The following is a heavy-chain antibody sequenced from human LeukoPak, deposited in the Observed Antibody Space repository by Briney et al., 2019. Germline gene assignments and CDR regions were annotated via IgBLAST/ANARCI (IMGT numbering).Heavy chain of an antibody. CDR1: GGSISSSSYY. J-gene: IGHJ3*02. V-gene: IGHV4-39*07. CDR3: ARDGVPAAMGSDVDAFDI. Sequence: SETLSLTCTVSGGSISSSSYYWGWLRQPPGKGLEWIGSIYYSGSTYYNPSLKSRVTISVDTSKNQFSLKLSSVTAADTAVYYCARDGVPAAMGSDVDAFDIWGQGTMVTVSS. D-gene: IGHD2-2*01. CDR2: IYYSGST.